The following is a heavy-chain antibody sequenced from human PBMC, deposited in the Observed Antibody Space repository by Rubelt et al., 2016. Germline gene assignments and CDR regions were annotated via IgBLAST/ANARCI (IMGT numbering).Heavy chain of an antibody. J-gene: IGHJ4*02. CDR3: ARDYYGSEGY. CDR1: GFTFSSYS. V-gene: IGHV3-21*04. D-gene: IGHD3-10*01. CDR2: ISSSSTYI. Sequence: EVQLVESGGGLVKPGGSLRLSCAASGFTFSSYSMNWVRQAPGKWLEWVSSISSSSTYIYYADSVKGRFTISRDNAKNSLYLQMNSLRAEDTAVYYCARDYYGSEGYWGQGTLVTVSS.